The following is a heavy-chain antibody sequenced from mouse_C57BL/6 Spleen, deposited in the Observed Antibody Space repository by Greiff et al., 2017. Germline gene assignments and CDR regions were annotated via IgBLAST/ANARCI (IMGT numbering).Heavy chain of an antibody. Sequence: QVQLQQPGAELVKPGASVKLSCKASGYTFTSYWMHWVKQRPGQGLEWIGMIHPNSGSTNYNEKFKSKATLTVDKSSSTAYMQLSSLTSEDSAVYYCARNDDGYYEDYWGQGTTLTVSS. CDR3: ARNDDGYYEDY. D-gene: IGHD2-3*01. CDR1: GYTFTSYW. V-gene: IGHV1-64*01. J-gene: IGHJ2*01. CDR2: IHPNSGST.